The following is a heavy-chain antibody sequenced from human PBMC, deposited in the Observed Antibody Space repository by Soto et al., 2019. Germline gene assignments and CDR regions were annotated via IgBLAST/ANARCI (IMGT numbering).Heavy chain of an antibody. D-gene: IGHD1-1*01. V-gene: IGHV1-69*13. J-gene: IGHJ4*02. CDR1: GDSFSKYT. CDR2: FIPRFGTT. Sequence: SVKVSCKTSGDSFSKYTVNWVRKAPRQGLEWMGGFIPRFGTTNFAPTLQGRVTITADQSMNTVYMELSSLRSEDTALYYCARGRGLYNSGRSQLESWVQGTMVTVSS. CDR3: ARGRGLYNSGRSQLES.